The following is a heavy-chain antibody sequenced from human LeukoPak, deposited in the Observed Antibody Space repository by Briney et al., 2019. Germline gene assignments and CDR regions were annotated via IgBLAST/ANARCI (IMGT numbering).Heavy chain of an antibody. V-gene: IGHV5-51*01. J-gene: IGHJ4*02. CDR2: IYPGDSDT. CDR1: GYSFTSYW. D-gene: IGHD5-18*01. Sequence: GESLKISCKGSGYSFTSYWIGWVRQMPGKGLEWMGIIYPGDSDTRYSPSFQGQVTISADKSVTTAYLQWSSLKASDTAMYYCASPTGGYSYGYEYWGQGTLVTVSS. CDR3: ASPTGGYSYGYEY.